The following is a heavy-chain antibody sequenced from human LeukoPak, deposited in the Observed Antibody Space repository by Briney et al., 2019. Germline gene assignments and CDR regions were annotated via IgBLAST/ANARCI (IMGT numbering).Heavy chain of an antibody. CDR1: GDSVSSTSAA. J-gene: IGHJ3*02. V-gene: IGHV6-1*01. D-gene: IGHD3-10*01. CDR2: TSYRFQWYN. CDR3: ARDQYGSGAFDI. Sequence: SQTLSLTCAISGDSVSSTSAAWNWIRQSPSRGLEWLGRTSYRFQWYNDYAESVKSRMNINPDTSKNQFSLQLNSVTPEDTAVYYCARDQYGSGAFDIWGQGTMVTVSS.